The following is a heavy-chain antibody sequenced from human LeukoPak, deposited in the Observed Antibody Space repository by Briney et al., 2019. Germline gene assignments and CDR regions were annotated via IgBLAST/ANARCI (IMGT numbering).Heavy chain of an antibody. CDR2: ISGSGSST. V-gene: IGHV3-23*01. Sequence: GGSLRLSCAASGFTFSSYALSWVRQAPGKGLEWVSVISGSGSSTYYADSVKGRFTISRDNSKNTLYLQMNSLRAEDTAVYYCANAHDSSARSIEPFDSWGQGTLVTVSS. CDR1: GFTFSSYA. J-gene: IGHJ4*02. CDR3: ANAHDSSARSIEPFDS. D-gene: IGHD3-22*01.